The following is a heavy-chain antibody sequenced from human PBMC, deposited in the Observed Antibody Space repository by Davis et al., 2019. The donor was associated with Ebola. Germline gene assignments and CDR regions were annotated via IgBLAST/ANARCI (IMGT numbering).Heavy chain of an antibody. CDR2: IKQDGSEK. Sequence: PGGSLRLSCATSGFTFSSYSMNWVRQAPGKGLEWVANIKQDGSEKYYVDSVKGRFTISRDNAKNTLYLQMNSLRAEDTAVYYCARDPLSEQWLATFDYWGQGTLVTVSS. V-gene: IGHV3-7*01. J-gene: IGHJ4*02. D-gene: IGHD6-19*01. CDR3: ARDPLSEQWLATFDY. CDR1: GFTFSSYS.